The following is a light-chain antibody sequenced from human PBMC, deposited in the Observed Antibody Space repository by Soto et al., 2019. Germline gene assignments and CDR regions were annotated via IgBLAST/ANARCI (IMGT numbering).Light chain of an antibody. V-gene: IGLV1-44*01. CDR2: STN. CDR1: SSDIGSNA. J-gene: IGLJ3*02. CDR3: AAWDDSLNAPV. Sequence: QLVLTQPPSASGTPGQRVTISCSGSSSDIGSNAVNWYQQLPGTAPKLLIYSTNHRASGVPDRFSGSKSGASASLAIGGLQSEDEADYYCAAWDDSLNAPVFGGGTKLTVL.